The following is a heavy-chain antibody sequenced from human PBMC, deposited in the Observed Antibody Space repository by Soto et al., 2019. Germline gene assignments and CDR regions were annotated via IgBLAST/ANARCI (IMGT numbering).Heavy chain of an antibody. D-gene: IGHD6-13*01. CDR3: ARVSIAAAGIAVAARGNFFDY. CDR2: INPNSGGT. CDR1: GYTFTSYA. J-gene: IGHJ4*02. Sequence: GASVKVSCKASGYTFTSYAMHWVRQAPGQGLEWMGWINPNSGGTNYAQKFQGWVTMTRDTSISTAYMELSRLRSDDTAVYYCARVSIAAAGIAVAARGNFFDYWGQGTLVTVSS. V-gene: IGHV1-2*04.